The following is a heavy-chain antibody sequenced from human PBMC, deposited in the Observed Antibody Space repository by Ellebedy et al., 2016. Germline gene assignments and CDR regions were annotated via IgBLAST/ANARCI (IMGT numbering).Heavy chain of an antibody. D-gene: IGHD2-8*01. J-gene: IGHJ5*02. CDR3: VRYARHLDP. Sequence: GESLKISXTASGFTFNKHSMHWVRQAPGKGLEWVANIKEDGSEKYYVDSVKGRFTISRDNAKNSLYLQMNSLRADDTAVYYCVRYARHLDPWGQGTLVTVSS. V-gene: IGHV3-7*01. CDR2: IKEDGSEK. CDR1: GFTFNKHS.